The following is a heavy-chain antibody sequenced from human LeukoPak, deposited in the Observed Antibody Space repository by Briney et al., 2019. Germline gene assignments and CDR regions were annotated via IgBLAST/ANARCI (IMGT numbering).Heavy chain of an antibody. D-gene: IGHD6-13*01. Sequence: PGGSLRLSCAASGFTVSSNYMSWVRQAPGKGLEWVSVIYSGGSTYYADSVKGRFTISRDNSKNTLYLQVNSLRAEDTAVYYCARDWGQQLVGAWGQGTLVTVSS. J-gene: IGHJ5*02. CDR3: ARDWGQQLVGA. CDR1: GFTVSSNY. CDR2: IYSGGST. V-gene: IGHV3-66*01.